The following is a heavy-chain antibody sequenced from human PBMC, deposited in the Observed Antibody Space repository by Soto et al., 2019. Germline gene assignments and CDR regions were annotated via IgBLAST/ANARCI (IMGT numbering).Heavy chain of an antibody. J-gene: IGHJ4*02. V-gene: IGHV3-9*01. CDR1: GFTFDDYA. Sequence: LRLSCAASGFTFDDYAMHWVRQAPGKGLEWVSGISWNSGSIGYADSVKGRFTISRDNAKNSLYLQMNSLRAEDTALYYCAKDSYSSSSGDFDYWGQGTLVTVSS. D-gene: IGHD6-6*01. CDR3: AKDSYSSSSGDFDY. CDR2: ISWNSGSI.